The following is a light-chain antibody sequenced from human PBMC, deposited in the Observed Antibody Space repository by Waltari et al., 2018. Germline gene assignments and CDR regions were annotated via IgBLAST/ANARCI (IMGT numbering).Light chain of an antibody. J-gene: IGKJ2*01. CDR2: GAS. CDR3: HQYHNWPPYT. CDR1: QSITSN. Sequence: EIVMTQSPATLSVSPGDRATLSCRASQSITSNLAWYQQRPGQAPRLLIYGASTRATGIPARFSGSGSATEFTLTISSLQSEDFAVYYCHQYHNWPPYTFGQGTKLEIK. V-gene: IGKV3-15*01.